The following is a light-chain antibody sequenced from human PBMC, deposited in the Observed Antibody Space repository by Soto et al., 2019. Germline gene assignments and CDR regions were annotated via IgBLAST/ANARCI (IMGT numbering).Light chain of an antibody. J-gene: IGLJ1*01. CDR3: SSYTDISGLV. CDR2: EVS. V-gene: IGLV2-14*01. CDR1: SSDIGGYDY. Sequence: ALTQPASVSGSPGQSITISCTGTSSDIGGYDYVSWYQQHPGKAPKLMVYEVSERPSGVSNRFSGSKSGNTASLTISGLQTEDEADYYCSSYTDISGLVFGTGTKVTVL.